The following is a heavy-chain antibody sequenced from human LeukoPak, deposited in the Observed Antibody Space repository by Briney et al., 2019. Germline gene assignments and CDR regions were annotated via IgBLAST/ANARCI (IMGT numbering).Heavy chain of an antibody. Sequence: SETLSLTCTVSGGSISSTDDYWGWIRQPPGKGPEWIESIYYSGSTYYNPSLKSRVTISEDPSKNQFSLKLSSVTAADTAVYYCAREDGTSMDNAFDIWGQGTVVTVSS. J-gene: IGHJ3*02. D-gene: IGHD5-18*01. CDR3: AREDGTSMDNAFDI. V-gene: IGHV4-39*07. CDR1: GGSISSTDDY. CDR2: IYYSGST.